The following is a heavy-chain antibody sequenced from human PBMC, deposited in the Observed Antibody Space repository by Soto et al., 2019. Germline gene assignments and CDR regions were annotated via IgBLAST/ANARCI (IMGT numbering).Heavy chain of an antibody. CDR3: ARGSRVVHGSGTYGMDV. J-gene: IGHJ6*01. CDR1: GYTFTNYG. D-gene: IGHD3-10*01. Sequence: QVQLVQSGAEVKKPGASVKVSCKASGYTFTNYGVSWVRQAPGQGLEWMGWISAYSGNTNYAQKFKGRVTVTTDTSTSTAYMEVRSLKSDDTAVYYCARGSRVVHGSGTYGMDVWGQGTTVSVSS. CDR2: ISAYSGNT. V-gene: IGHV1-18*01.